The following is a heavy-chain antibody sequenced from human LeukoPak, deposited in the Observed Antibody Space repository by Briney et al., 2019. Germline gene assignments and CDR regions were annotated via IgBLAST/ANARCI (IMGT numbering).Heavy chain of an antibody. CDR3: ARVHQQLALYSFDV. J-gene: IGHJ3*01. CDR1: GGSFSGHF. CDR2: INHSGST. Sequence: PSETLSLTCAVYGGSFSGHFWSCIRQSPGKGLEWIGEINHSGSTNYNPSLKSRLTIRVDTSKNQFSLKLSSVSAADTAVYYCARVHQQLALYSFDVWGHGTLVTVSS. V-gene: IGHV4-34*01. D-gene: IGHD6-13*01.